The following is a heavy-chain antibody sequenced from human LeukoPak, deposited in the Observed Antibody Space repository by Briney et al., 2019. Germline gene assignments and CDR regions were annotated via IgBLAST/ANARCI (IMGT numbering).Heavy chain of an antibody. V-gene: IGHV3-66*01. J-gene: IGHJ4*02. CDR2: IYSGGST. CDR1: EFSVGSNY. Sequence: GGSLRLSCAASEFSVGSNYMTWVRQAPGKGLEWVSLIYSGGSTYYADSVKGRFTISRDNSKNTLYLQMNSLRAEDTAVYYCTRGLYGDYDGPIPDYWGQGTLVTVSS. CDR3: TRGLYGDYDGPIPDY. D-gene: IGHD4-17*01.